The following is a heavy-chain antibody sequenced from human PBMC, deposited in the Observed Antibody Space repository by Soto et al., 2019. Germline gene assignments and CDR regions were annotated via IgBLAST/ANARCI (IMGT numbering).Heavy chain of an antibody. V-gene: IGHV1-3*01. Sequence: QVQLVQSGAEVKKPGAAVKVSCKASGYSFATYAIHWVRRAPGQGLEWMGWINPYSGDTEDSDTFQDRVTITRATPATTAYMELRGLTSADTAVYYCARRYRSAGWLEPWGQGTLVTVSS. CDR1: GYSFATYA. J-gene: IGHJ5*02. CDR2: INPYSGDT. CDR3: ARRYRSAGWLEP. D-gene: IGHD5-18*01.